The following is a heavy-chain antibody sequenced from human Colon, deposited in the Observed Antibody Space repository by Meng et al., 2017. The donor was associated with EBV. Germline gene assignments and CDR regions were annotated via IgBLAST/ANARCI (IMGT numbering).Heavy chain of an antibody. Sequence: QGQLQESGQGLVKPSGTLSLTCAVSGGSISSSHWWTWVRQPPGKGLEWIGEVYHTGSTKYNPSLKSRLTISVDKSKNQFSLNLTSVTAADTAVYYCARVWQSLTAFFDSWGQGTLVTVSS. J-gene: IGHJ4*02. D-gene: IGHD2-21*01. CDR1: GGSISSSHW. CDR3: ARVWQSLTAFFDS. V-gene: IGHV4-4*02. CDR2: VYHTGST.